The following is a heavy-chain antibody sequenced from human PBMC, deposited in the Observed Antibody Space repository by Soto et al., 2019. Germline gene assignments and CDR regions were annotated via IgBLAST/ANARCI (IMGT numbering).Heavy chain of an antibody. D-gene: IGHD3-10*01. J-gene: IGHJ4*02. V-gene: IGHV4-61*08. Sequence: SETLSLTCAVSGGSISSGGYSWSWIRQPPGKGLEWIGYISYSGNTNYNPSLKSRVTISLDMSKNQFSLRLNSVTAADTAVFYCARHGDYYDSGSYGRRDFDHWGQGILVTVSS. CDR3: ARHGDYYDSGSYGRRDFDH. CDR2: ISYSGNT. CDR1: GGSISSGGYS.